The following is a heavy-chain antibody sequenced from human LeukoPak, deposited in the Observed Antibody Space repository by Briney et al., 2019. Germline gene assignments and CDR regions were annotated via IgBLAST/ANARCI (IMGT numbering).Heavy chain of an antibody. V-gene: IGHV1-69*05. J-gene: IGHJ4*02. CDR2: IIPIFGTA. D-gene: IGHD4-23*01. Sequence: SVKVSCKASGGTFSSYAISWVRQAPGQGLEWMGGIIPIFGTANYAQKFQGRVTITTDESTSTAYMELSSLRSEDTAVYYCAREDYGGNRGYFDYRGQGTLVTVSS. CDR1: GGTFSSYA. CDR3: AREDYGGNRGYFDY.